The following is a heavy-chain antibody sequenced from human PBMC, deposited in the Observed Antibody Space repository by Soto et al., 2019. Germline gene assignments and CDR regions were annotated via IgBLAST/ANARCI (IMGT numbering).Heavy chain of an antibody. J-gene: IGHJ6*02. CDR3: ARDFSQYSSSSGYYYYGMDV. CDR2: INPNSGGT. V-gene: IGHV1-2*04. CDR1: GYTFTGYY. Sequence: ASVKVSCKASGYTFTGYYMHWVRQAPGQGLEWMGWINPNSGGTNYAQKFQGWVTMTRDTSISTAYMELSRLRSDDTAVYYCARDFSQYSSSSGYYYYGMDVWGQGTTVTVSS. D-gene: IGHD6-6*01.